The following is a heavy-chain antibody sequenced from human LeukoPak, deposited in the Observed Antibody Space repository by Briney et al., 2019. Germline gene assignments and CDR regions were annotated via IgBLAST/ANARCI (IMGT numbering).Heavy chain of an antibody. V-gene: IGHV3-30*18. CDR1: GFTFSSYG. CDR3: AKDPVAAAGLGEYFDY. D-gene: IGHD6-13*01. CDR2: ISYDGSNK. J-gene: IGHJ4*02. Sequence: GGSLRLSCAASGFTFSSYGMHWVRQAPGKGLEGVAVISYDGSNKYYADSVKGRFTISRDNSKNTRYLQMNSLRAEDTAVYYCAKDPVAAAGLGEYFDYWGQGTLVTVSS.